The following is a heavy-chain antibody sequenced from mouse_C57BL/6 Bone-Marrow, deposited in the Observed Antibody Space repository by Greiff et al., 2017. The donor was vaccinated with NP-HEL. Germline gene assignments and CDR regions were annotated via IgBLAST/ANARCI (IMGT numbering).Heavy chain of an antibody. D-gene: IGHD1-1*01. V-gene: IGHV1-81*01. Sequence: QVQLQQSGAELARPGASVKLSCKASGYTFTSYGISWVKQRTGQGLEWIGEIYPRSGNTYYNEKFKGKATLTADKSSSTAYMELRSLTSEDSAVYFCALFITTVVGYFDVWGTGTTVTVSS. CDR1: GYTFTSYG. J-gene: IGHJ1*03. CDR2: IYPRSGNT. CDR3: ALFITTVVGYFDV.